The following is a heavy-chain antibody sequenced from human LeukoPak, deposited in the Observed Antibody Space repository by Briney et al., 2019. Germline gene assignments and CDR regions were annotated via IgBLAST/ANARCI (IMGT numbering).Heavy chain of an antibody. V-gene: IGHV3-7*01. CDR2: IKQDGSEK. J-gene: IGHJ5*02. CDR3: ARARAGDNWNWFDP. Sequence: GSLRLSCAASGFTFSSYWMSWVRQAPGKGLEWVANIKQDGSEKYYVDSVKGRFTISRDNAKNSLYLQMNSLRAEDAAVYYCARARAGDNWNWFDPWGQGTQVTVSS. CDR1: GFTFSSYW. D-gene: IGHD1-1*01.